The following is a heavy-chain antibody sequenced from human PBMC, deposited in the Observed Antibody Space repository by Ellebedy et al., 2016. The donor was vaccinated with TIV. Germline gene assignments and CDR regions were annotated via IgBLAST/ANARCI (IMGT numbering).Heavy chain of an antibody. V-gene: IGHV4-59*01. CDR1: GGSISSYY. Sequence: MPSETLSLTCTVSGGSISSYYWSWIRQPPGKGLEWIGYIYYSGSTYYNPSLKSRFTISVDTSKNQFSLKLSSVTAADTAVYYCARGYSSGWYNWFDPWGQGTLVTVSS. J-gene: IGHJ5*02. CDR2: IYYSGST. D-gene: IGHD6-19*01. CDR3: ARGYSSGWYNWFDP.